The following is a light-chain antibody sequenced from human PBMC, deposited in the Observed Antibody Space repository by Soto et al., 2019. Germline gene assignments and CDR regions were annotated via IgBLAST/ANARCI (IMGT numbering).Light chain of an antibody. CDR1: SSDVGDYNS. CDR3: SSYAGSNIWV. CDR2: EVS. V-gene: IGLV2-8*01. J-gene: IGLJ3*02. Sequence: QSVLTQPPSASGSPGRSVTISCSGTSSDVGDYNSVSWYQQHPGKAPKLMIYEVSKRPSGVPDRFSGSKSGNAASLTVPGLQAEDEADYYCSSYAGSNIWVFGGGTKVTVL.